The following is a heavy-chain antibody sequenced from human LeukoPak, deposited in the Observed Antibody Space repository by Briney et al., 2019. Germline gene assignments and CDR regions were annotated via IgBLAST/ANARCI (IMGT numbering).Heavy chain of an antibody. CDR3: AKGPPISHYDYVWGSYRSYFDY. J-gene: IGHJ4*02. V-gene: IGHV3-23*01. D-gene: IGHD3-16*02. CDR1: GFTSSSYA. Sequence: AGALRLSCAASGFTSSSYAMSWVRQAPGKGLEWVSAIRGSGGSTYYADSVKGRFTISRDNSKNTLYLHMTSLRAEATAVYYCAKGPPISHYDYVWGSYRSYFDYWGQGPLVTVSS. CDR2: IRGSGGST.